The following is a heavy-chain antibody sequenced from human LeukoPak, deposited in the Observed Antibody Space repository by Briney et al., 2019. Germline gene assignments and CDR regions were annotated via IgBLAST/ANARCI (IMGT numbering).Heavy chain of an antibody. J-gene: IGHJ4*02. D-gene: IGHD3-22*01. V-gene: IGHV4-34*01. Sequence: SETLSLTCAVYGGSFSGYYWSWIRQPPGKGLEWIGEINHSGSTNYNPSLKSRVTISVDTSKNQFSLKLSSVTAADTAVYYCARHGAYRRYYYDSSGRYFDYWGQGTLVTVSS. CDR2: INHSGST. CDR1: GGSFSGYY. CDR3: ARHGAYRRYYYDSSGRYFDY.